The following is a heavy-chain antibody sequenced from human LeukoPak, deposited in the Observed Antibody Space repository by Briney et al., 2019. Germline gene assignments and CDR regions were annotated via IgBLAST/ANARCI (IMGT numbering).Heavy chain of an antibody. Sequence: GGSLRLSRAASGFTFDDYAMHWVRQAPGKGLEWVSGISWNSGSIGYADSVKGRFTISRDNAKNSLYLQMNSLRAEDTALYYCAKTRYGKPYYYYGMDVWGQGTTVTVSS. CDR2: ISWNSGSI. CDR3: AKTRYGKPYYYYGMDV. V-gene: IGHV3-9*01. CDR1: GFTFDDYA. J-gene: IGHJ6*02. D-gene: IGHD3-16*01.